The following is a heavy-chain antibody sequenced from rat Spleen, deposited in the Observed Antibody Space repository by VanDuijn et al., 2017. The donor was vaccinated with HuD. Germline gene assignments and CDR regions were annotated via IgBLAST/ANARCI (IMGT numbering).Heavy chain of an antibody. J-gene: IGHJ2*01. CDR1: GFTFSNYY. V-gene: IGHV5-25*01. Sequence: EVQLVESGGGLVQPGRSLKLSCAASGFTFSNYYMAWVRQAPTKGLEWVAYISTGGDNTYYRDSVKGRFTISRDNAKSTLYLQMDSLRSEDTATYYCARDYYSGERGDYFDYWGQGVMVTVSS. D-gene: IGHD1-1*01. CDR2: ISTGGDNT. CDR3: ARDYYSGERGDYFDY.